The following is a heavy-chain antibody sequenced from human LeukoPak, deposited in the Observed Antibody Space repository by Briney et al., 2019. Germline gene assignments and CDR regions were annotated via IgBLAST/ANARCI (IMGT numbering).Heavy chain of an antibody. V-gene: IGHV3-23*01. Sequence: GGSLRLSCAASGFTFSSYAMSWVRQAPGKGLEWVSAISGSGGSTYYADSVKGRFTISRDNSKNTLYLQMNSLRAEDTAVYYCAKDSQAAIFGVVISFDYWGHGTLVTVSS. D-gene: IGHD3-3*01. CDR1: GFTFSSYA. J-gene: IGHJ4*03. CDR2: ISGSGGST. CDR3: AKDSQAAIFGVVISFDY.